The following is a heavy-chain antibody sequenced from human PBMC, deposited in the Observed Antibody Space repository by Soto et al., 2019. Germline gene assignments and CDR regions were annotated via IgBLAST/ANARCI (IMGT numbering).Heavy chain of an antibody. V-gene: IGHV1-69*01. CDR2: IILIFGTE. CDR1: GGTFSSYA. CDR3: ARDALGGATEGDVFDY. Sequence: QVQLVQSGAEVKKPGSSVKVSCKASGGTFSSYAISWVRQAPGQGLEWMGGIILIFGTENYAQKFQGRVTITADESTSTAYMELSSLRSEDTAVYYCARDALGGATEGDVFDYWGQGTLVTVSS. D-gene: IGHD1-26*01. J-gene: IGHJ4*02.